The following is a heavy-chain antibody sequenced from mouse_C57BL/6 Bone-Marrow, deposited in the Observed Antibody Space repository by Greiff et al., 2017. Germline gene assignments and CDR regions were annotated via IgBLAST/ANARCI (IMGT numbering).Heavy chain of an antibody. D-gene: IGHD2-4*01. J-gene: IGHJ2*01. CDR1: GFTFSDYG. CDR2: ISSGGSTT. CDR3: ARCPFYDYDDEGDY. V-gene: IGHV5-17*01. Sequence: DVKLVESGGGLVKPGGSLKLSCAASGFTFSDYGMHWVRQAPEKGLEWVAYISSGGSTTYYAGTVKGRFTITRDNAKNTPFLQMTSLRSEDAAMYYCARCPFYDYDDEGDYWGQGTTLTVSS.